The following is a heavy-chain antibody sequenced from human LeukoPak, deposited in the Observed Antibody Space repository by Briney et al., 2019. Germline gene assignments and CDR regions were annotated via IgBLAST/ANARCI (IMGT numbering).Heavy chain of an antibody. CDR3: ARDGVLSYYYYMDF. D-gene: IGHD6-13*01. J-gene: IGHJ6*03. V-gene: IGHV1-69*05. CDR1: GGTSSSYA. Sequence: SSVKVSCKASGGTSSSYAISWVRQAPGQGLEWMGRIIPIFGAANYAQKFQGRVTITTETSTSTAYMELSSLKSEGTAVYYCARDGVLSYYYYMDFEGKGTTVTV. CDR2: IIPIFGAA.